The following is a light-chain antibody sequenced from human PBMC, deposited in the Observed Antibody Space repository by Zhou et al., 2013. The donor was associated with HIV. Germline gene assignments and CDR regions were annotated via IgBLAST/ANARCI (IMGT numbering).Light chain of an antibody. CDR2: GAS. V-gene: IGKV3-15*01. J-gene: IGKJ2*01. CDR1: QSSRSN. Sequence: EIVMTQSPATLSVSPGERATLSCRASQSSRSNLAWYQQKPGQAPRLLISGASTRATGIPARFSGSGSGTEFTLTISSLQSEDFAVYYCQQYNNWPYTFGQGTKVRSN. CDR3: QQYNNWPYT.